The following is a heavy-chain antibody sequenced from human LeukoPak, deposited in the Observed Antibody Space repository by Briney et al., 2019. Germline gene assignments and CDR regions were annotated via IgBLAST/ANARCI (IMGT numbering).Heavy chain of an antibody. Sequence: GGSLRLSCAASGFTFSSYAMSWVRQAPGKGLEWVSAISDTGNTYHADSVKGRFTISRDNSKNTLYLQMNSLRPEDTAVYYCAKNTMTTYQYYMDVWGKGTSVTISS. V-gene: IGHV3-23*01. CDR3: AKNTMTTYQYYMDV. D-gene: IGHD4-11*01. CDR1: GFTFSSYA. CDR2: ISDTGNT. J-gene: IGHJ6*03.